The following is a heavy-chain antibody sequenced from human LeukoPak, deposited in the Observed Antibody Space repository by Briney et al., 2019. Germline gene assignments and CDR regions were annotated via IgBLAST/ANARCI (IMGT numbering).Heavy chain of an antibody. V-gene: IGHV3-30-3*01. CDR1: GFTFSSYA. D-gene: IGHD6-13*01. J-gene: IGHJ4*02. CDR3: ARAIAAAGTVY. Sequence: GGSLRLSCAASGFTFSSYAMLWVRQAPGKGLEWVAVISYDGSNKYYADSVKGRFTISRDNSKNTLYLQMNSLRAEGTAVYYCARAIAAAGTVYWGQGTLVTVSS. CDR2: ISYDGSNK.